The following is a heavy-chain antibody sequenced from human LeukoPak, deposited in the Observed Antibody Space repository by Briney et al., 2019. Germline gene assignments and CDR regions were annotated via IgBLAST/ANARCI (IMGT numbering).Heavy chain of an antibody. V-gene: IGHV3-30*18. CDR1: GFTFSSYG. Sequence: GGSLRLSCAASGFTFSSYGMHWVRQAPGKGLEWVAVISYDGSIKDYADSVKGRFTISRDNSENTLHLQMNSLRAEDTAVYYCAKDRRYYYDSSEGFGLDYWGQGTLVTVSP. J-gene: IGHJ4*02. CDR3: AKDRRYYYDSSEGFGLDY. D-gene: IGHD3-22*01. CDR2: ISYDGSIK.